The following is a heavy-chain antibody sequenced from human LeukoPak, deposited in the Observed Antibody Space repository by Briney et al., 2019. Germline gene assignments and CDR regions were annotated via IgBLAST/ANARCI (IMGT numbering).Heavy chain of an antibody. CDR1: GFTFSSYS. J-gene: IGHJ4*02. Sequence: GGSLRLSCAASGFTFSSYSMSWVRQAPGKGLEWVGRIKSKTDGGTTDYAAPVKGRFTISRDDSKNTLYLQMNSLKTEDTAVYYCTTTQGGRLCDYWDQGTLVTVSS. V-gene: IGHV3-15*01. CDR3: TTTQGGRLCDY. CDR2: IKSKTDGGTT.